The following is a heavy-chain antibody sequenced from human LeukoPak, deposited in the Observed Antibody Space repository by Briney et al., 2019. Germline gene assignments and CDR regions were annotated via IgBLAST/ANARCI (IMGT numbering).Heavy chain of an antibody. CDR2: INPNSGGT. CDR1: GYTFTGYY. Sequence: GASVKVSCKASGYTFTGYYMHWVRQAPGQGLEWMGWINPNSGGTNYAQKFQGRVTMTRDTSISTAHMELSRLRSDDTAVYYCARVQRRDYDFWSGYSSAFDIWGQGTMVTVSP. CDR3: ARVQRRDYDFWSGYSSAFDI. D-gene: IGHD3-3*01. J-gene: IGHJ3*02. V-gene: IGHV1-2*02.